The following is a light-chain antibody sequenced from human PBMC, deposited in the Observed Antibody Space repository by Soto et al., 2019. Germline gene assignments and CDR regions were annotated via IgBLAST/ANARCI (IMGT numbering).Light chain of an antibody. V-gene: IGKV3-11*01. CDR2: GAS. J-gene: IGKJ2*01. CDR3: QHRHTWPPDAT. Sequence: EIVLTQSPATLSLSAGDRATLSCRASQNVGTYLAWYQQRPGQAPRLLIYGASNRATGIPARFSGSGSRTDFTLTLTSLEPEDFAVYFCQHRHTWPPDATFGPGTRLEIK. CDR1: QNVGTY.